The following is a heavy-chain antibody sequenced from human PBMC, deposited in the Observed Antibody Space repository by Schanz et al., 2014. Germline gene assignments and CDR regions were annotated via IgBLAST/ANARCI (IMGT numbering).Heavy chain of an antibody. V-gene: IGHV3-30*09. J-gene: IGHJ6*02. Sequence: QVQLLQFGGGVVQPGRSLRLSCAASGFTFSSYAMHWVRQAPGKGLEWVALISNDGGIKYYADSVEGRFAISRDNAKNSLYLQMNSLRAEDTAVYYCAREEGWGIAAAGPKHYYYGMDVWGQGTTVTVSS. CDR1: GFTFSSYA. D-gene: IGHD6-13*01. CDR3: AREEGWGIAAAGPKHYYYGMDV. CDR2: ISNDGGIK.